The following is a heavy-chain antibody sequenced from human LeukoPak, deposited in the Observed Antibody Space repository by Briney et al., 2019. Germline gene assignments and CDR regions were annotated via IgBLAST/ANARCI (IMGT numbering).Heavy chain of an antibody. Sequence: QTGGSLRLSCATSGFTFTDYLMSWVRQAPGKGLEWVANIKEDGSTKGYVDSVRGRFTISRDNAKNSLYLQMDGLRAEDTAVYYCARDRESNWYPYLDAWGQGTLVTVSP. V-gene: IGHV3-7*01. D-gene: IGHD6-13*01. CDR2: IKEDGSTK. J-gene: IGHJ4*02. CDR3: ARDRESNWYPYLDA. CDR1: GFTFTDYL.